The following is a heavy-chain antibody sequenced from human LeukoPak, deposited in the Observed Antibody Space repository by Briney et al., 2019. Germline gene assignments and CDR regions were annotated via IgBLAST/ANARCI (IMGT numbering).Heavy chain of an antibody. CDR2: TYYKSKWYN. V-gene: IGHV6-1*01. J-gene: IGHJ4*02. Sequence: SQTLSLTCAISGDSVSSNSAAWHWIRQSPSRGLEWLGRTYYKSKWYNDYAFSVKSRITINPDTSENRFSLHLNSVTPEDTAMYYCARESGPYSSSYRFDSWGQGNPGHRLL. CDR1: GDSVSSNSAA. D-gene: IGHD6-6*01. CDR3: ARESGPYSSSYRFDS.